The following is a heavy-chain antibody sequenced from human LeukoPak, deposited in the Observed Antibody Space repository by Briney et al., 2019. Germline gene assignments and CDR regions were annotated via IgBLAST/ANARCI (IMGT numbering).Heavy chain of an antibody. CDR1: GDSISRYY. J-gene: IGHJ4*02. CDR2: IYTTGST. V-gene: IGHV4-4*07. CDR3: ARGLGDYYDTSGYEYYFDY. Sequence: SETLSLTCSVSGDSISRYYWSWIRQPAGKGLEWIGRIYTTGSTNYNPSLKSRVTMSLDTSKNQFSLKLSSVTAADTAVCYCARGLGDYYDTSGYEYYFDYWGQGTLVTVSS. D-gene: IGHD3-22*01.